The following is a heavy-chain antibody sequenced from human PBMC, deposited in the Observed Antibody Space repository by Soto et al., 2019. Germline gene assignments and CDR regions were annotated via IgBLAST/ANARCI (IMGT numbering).Heavy chain of an antibody. J-gene: IGHJ3*02. CDR3: ARERPPELGMRGWGAFDI. CDR2: ISSSSSYI. V-gene: IGHV3-21*01. CDR1: GFTFSSYS. Sequence: GGSLRLSCAASGFTFSSYSMNWVRQAPGKGLEWVSSISSSSSYIYYADSVKGRFTISRDNAKNSLYLQMNSLRAEDTAVYYCARERPPELGMRGWGAFDIWGQGTMVTVSS. D-gene: IGHD7-27*01.